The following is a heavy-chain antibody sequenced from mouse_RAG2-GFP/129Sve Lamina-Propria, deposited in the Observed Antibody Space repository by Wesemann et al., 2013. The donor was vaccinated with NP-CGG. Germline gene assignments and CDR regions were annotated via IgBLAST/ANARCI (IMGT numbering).Heavy chain of an antibody. CDR2: IWWDDDK. Sequence: QVTLKESGPGILQSSQTLSLTCSFSGFSLSTSGMGVGWIRQPSGKGLEWLAHIWWDDDKYYNPALKSRLTISKDTSKNQVFLKIANVDTADTATYYCARIKANWDLYFDYWGQGTTLTVSS. D-gene: IGHD4-1*01. CDR1: GFSLSTSGMG. J-gene: IGHJ2*01. CDR3: ARIKANWDLYFDY. V-gene: IGHV8-8*01.